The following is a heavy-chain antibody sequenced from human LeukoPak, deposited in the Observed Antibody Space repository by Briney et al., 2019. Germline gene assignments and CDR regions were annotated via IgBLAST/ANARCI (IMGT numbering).Heavy chain of an antibody. D-gene: IGHD1-1*01. CDR3: AKAPPYKKYFDY. J-gene: IGHJ4*02. V-gene: IGHV3-7*03. CDR1: RFTLSTYW. Sequence: GGSLRLSCAASRFTLSTYWMSWVRQAPGKGLEWVAHIKQDGSQEYYVDSVKGRFTISRDNSKNTLYLQMNSLRAEDTAVYYCAKAPPYKKYFDYWGQGTLVTVSS. CDR2: IKQDGSQE.